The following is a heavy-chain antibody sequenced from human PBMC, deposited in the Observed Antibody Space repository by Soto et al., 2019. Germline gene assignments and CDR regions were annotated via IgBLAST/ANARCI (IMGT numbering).Heavy chain of an antibody. D-gene: IGHD2-2*02. CDR1: GFNFISHA. J-gene: IGHJ4*02. V-gene: IGHV3-23*01. CDR3: AIVVVPAAIRGQFDY. CDR2: ISGSGGST. Sequence: GSHRHSYAASGFNFISHAVSWVRQDPGKGLEWVSAISGSGGSTYYADSVKGRFTISRDNSKNTLYLQMNSLRAEDTAVYYCAIVVVPAAIRGQFDYWGQGTRVTVSS.